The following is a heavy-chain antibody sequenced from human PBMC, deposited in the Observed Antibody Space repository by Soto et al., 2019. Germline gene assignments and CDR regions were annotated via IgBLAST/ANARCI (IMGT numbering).Heavy chain of an antibody. V-gene: IGHV3-66*01. CDR3: ARVITTTGYYYYMDV. CDR2: IYSGGST. CDR1: GFTVSSNY. D-gene: IGHD4-4*01. J-gene: IGHJ6*03. Sequence: EVQLVESGGGLVQPGVSLRLSCAASGFTVSSNYMSWVRQAPGKGLEWVSVIYSGGSTYYADSVKGRFTISRDNSKNTLYLQMNSLRAEDTAVYYCARVITTTGYYYYMDVWGKGTTVTVSS.